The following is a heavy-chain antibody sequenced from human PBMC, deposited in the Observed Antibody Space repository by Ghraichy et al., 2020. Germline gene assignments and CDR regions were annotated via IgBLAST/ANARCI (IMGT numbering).Heavy chain of an antibody. D-gene: IGHD3-10*01. V-gene: IGHV4-34*01. J-gene: IGHJ4*02. CDR1: GGSFSGYY. CDR2: INHSGST. Sequence: SETLSLTCAVYGGSFSGYYWSWIRQPPGKGLEWIGEINHSGSTNYNPSLKSRVTISVETSKNQFSLKLSSVTAADTAVYYCARGLGSGSPYFDYWGQGTLVTVSS. CDR3: ARGLGSGSPYFDY.